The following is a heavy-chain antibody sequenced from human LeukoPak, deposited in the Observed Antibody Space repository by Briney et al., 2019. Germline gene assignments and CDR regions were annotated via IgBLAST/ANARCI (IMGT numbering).Heavy chain of an antibody. D-gene: IGHD3-10*01. CDR1: GGSFSSYR. CDR3: ARERERGVSLRGDLYGGYFDS. V-gene: IGHV4-59*01. CDR2: IYSNGST. J-gene: IGHJ4*02. Sequence: PSATLSLTCAVSGGSFSSYRWTWIRQSPGQGLEWIGYIYSNGSTNSNPSLKSRVTISADTSNNQFSLKLTSVAAADTAVYYCARERERGVSLRGDLYGGYFDSWGQGTLVTVSS.